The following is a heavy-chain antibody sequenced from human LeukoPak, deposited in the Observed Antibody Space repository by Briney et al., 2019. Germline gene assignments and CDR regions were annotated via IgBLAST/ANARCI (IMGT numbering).Heavy chain of an antibody. CDR2: ILANNGGT. D-gene: IGHD6-13*01. J-gene: IGHJ6*03. CDR1: GYTFTAYY. Sequence: ASVKVSCKASGYTFTAYYMHRVRQAPGQGPEWMGRILANNGGTSYAQKFQGRATMTRDTSVSTAYLELSRLTSDDTAIYYCARVSTAGTIYYYMDVWGKGTAVTVSS. CDR3: ARVSTAGTIYYYMDV. V-gene: IGHV1-2*06.